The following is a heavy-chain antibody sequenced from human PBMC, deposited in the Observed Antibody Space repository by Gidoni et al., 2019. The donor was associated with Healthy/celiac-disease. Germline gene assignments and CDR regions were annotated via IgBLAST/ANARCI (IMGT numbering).Heavy chain of an antibody. J-gene: IGHJ4*02. CDR1: GFTFSSYA. D-gene: IGHD6-13*01. V-gene: IGHV3-23*01. CDR2: ISGSGGST. Sequence: EVQLLESGGGLVQPGGSLRLSCAASGFTFSSYAMSWVRQAPGKGLEWFSAISGSGGSTYYADSVKGRFTISRDNSKNTLYLQMNSLRAEDTAVYYCAKGKEGGSSWYWDDYWGQGTLVTVSS. CDR3: AKGKEGGSSWYWDDY.